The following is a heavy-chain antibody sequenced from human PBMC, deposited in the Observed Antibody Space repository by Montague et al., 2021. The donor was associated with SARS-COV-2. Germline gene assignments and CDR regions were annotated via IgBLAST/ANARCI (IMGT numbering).Heavy chain of an antibody. CDR1: GFTLSSYA. Sequence: SLRLSCAASGFTLSSYAMSWVRQAPGKGLEWVSLIYSGGSSTYXXXSXXXRFXISRDNSKNTLYLQMNSLRAEDTAVYYCAKVKHVRYDFWSGYRGAYFDYWGQGTLVTVSS. CDR2: IYSGGSST. J-gene: IGHJ4*02. D-gene: IGHD3-3*01. V-gene: IGHV3-23*03. CDR3: AKVKHVRYDFWSGYRGAYFDY.